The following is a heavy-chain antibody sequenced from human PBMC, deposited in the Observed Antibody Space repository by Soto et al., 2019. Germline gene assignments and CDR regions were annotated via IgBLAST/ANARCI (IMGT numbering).Heavy chain of an antibody. Sequence: QVQLVQSGAEVKKPGASLKVSCKASGYTFTSYGTSWVRQAPGQGLEWLGWISAYNGNTNYAQKLHGRVTITTDTSTTTPYMELRSVRSDVWAVYYCSIDPEAIGYVSGGSCYDAFYIWGQATMVTVSS. D-gene: IGHD2-15*01. J-gene: IGHJ3*02. CDR3: SIDPEAIGYVSGGSCYDAFYI. CDR2: ISAYNGNT. V-gene: IGHV1-18*04. CDR1: GYTFTSYG.